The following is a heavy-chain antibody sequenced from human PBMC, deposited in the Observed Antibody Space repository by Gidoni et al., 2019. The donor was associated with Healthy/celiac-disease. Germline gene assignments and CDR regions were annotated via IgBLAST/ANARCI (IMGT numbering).Heavy chain of an antibody. CDR3: ARGIVVVTAEYFDY. Sequence: QLQLPESGPGLVKPSETLSLTCTVSGGSISSSSYYWGWIRQPPGKGLEWIGSIYYSGSTYYNPSLKSRVTISVDTSKNQFSLKLSSVTAADTAVYYCARGIVVVTAEYFDYWGQGTLVTVSS. D-gene: IGHD2-21*02. CDR1: GGSISSSSYY. CDR2: IYYSGST. J-gene: IGHJ4*02. V-gene: IGHV4-39*01.